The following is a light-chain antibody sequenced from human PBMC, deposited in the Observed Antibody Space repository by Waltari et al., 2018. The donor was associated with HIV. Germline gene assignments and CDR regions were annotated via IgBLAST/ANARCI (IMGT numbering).Light chain of an antibody. CDR3: AAWDDSLSVLYV. CDR2: RNN. J-gene: IGLJ1*01. Sequence: QSVLTQPPSASGTPGQRVTISCSGSISHVGINSVYWYRLLPGTAPKLLIYRNNQHPSGVPDRFSSSKSGTSASLAISGLRSEDEADYYCAAWDDSLSVLYVFGTGTKVTVL. V-gene: IGLV1-47*01. CDR1: ISHVGINS.